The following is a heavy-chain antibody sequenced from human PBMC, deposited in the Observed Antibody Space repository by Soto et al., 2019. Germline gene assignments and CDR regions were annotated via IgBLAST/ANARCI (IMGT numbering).Heavy chain of an antibody. V-gene: IGHV4-31*03. CDR3: ARDGTSPDDYDSSGYYLLP. Sequence: QVQLQESGPGLVKPSQTLSLTCTVSGGSISSGGYYWSWIRQHPGKGLEWIGYIYYSGSTYYNPSLKSRVTLSVDTSKIQFSLKLSSVTAADTAVYYCARDGTSPDDYDSSGYYLLPGGQGTLVTVSS. CDR1: GGSISSGGYY. D-gene: IGHD3-22*01. J-gene: IGHJ4*02. CDR2: IYYSGST.